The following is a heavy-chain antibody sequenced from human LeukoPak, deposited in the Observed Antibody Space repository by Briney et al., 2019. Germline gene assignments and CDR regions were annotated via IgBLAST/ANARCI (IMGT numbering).Heavy chain of an antibody. D-gene: IGHD4-17*01. CDR2: ISGSGGST. CDR3: AKDRDADYGDFPYYYYGMDV. CDR1: GFTFSSYA. Sequence: GGSLRLSCAASGFTFSSYAMSWVRQAPGKGLEWVSAISGSGGSTYYADSVKGRFTISRDNSKNTLYLQMNSLRAEDTAVYYCAKDRDADYGDFPYYYYGMDVWGQGTTVTVSS. V-gene: IGHV3-23*01. J-gene: IGHJ6*02.